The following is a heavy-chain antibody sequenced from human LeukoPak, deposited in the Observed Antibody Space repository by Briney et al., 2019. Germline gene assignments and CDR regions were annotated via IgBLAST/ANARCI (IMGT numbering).Heavy chain of an antibody. CDR2: IHYSGGA. CDR1: GGSVTTYH. CDR3: ARLCDDTSTFYPGDEAFDI. V-gene: IGHV4-59*08. D-gene: IGHD2-2*01. Sequence: SETLSLTCAVSGGSVTTYHWTWIRQPPGKGLEWIGHIHYSGGADYNPSLKSRVTISVDTSKNHFSLKLRSVTAADTAVYFCARLCDDTSTFYPGDEAFDIWGQGTMVTVSS. J-gene: IGHJ3*02.